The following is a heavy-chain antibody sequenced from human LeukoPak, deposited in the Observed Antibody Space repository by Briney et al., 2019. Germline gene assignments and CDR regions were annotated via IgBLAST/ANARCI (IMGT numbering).Heavy chain of an antibody. Sequence: GGSLRLSCVASGDYWMHWVRQAPGQGLVWVSHINSDGSWTSYADSVKGRFTISKDNAKNTVYLQMNSLRAEDTAVYYCASFYETYWGRGTLVTVSS. CDR1: GDYW. V-gene: IGHV3-74*01. CDR2: INSDGSWT. D-gene: IGHD2/OR15-2a*01. CDR3: ASFYETY. J-gene: IGHJ4*02.